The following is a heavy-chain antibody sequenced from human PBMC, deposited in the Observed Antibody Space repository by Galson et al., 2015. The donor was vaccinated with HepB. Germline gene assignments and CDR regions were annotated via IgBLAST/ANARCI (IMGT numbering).Heavy chain of an antibody. Sequence: LSLTCTVSGGSISSGGYYWSWIRQHPGKGLEWIGYIYYSGSTYYNPSLKSRVTISVDTSKNQFSLKLSSVTAADTAVYYCARDINGDYAKTHQQVDAFDIWGQGTMVTVSS. CDR3: ARDINGDYAKTHQQVDAFDI. CDR1: GGSISSGGYY. D-gene: IGHD4-17*01. J-gene: IGHJ3*02. CDR2: IYYSGST. V-gene: IGHV4-31*03.